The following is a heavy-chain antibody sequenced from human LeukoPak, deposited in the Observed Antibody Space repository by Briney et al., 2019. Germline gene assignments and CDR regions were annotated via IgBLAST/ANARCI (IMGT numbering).Heavy chain of an antibody. Sequence: ASVNVSCKASGYTFTGYYMHWVRQAPGQGLEWMGWINPNSGGTNYAQKFQGRVTMTRDTSISTAYMELSRLRSDDTAVYYCARVAVAGRVILNYFDYWGQGTLVTVSS. J-gene: IGHJ4*02. V-gene: IGHV1-2*02. CDR1: GYTFTGYY. CDR3: ARVAVAGRVILNYFDY. D-gene: IGHD6-19*01. CDR2: INPNSGGT.